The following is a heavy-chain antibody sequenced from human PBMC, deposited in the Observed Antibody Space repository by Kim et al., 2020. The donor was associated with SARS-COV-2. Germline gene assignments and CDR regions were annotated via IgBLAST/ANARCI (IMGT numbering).Heavy chain of an antibody. Sequence: GGSLRLSCAASGFTFDDYTMHWVRQAPGKGLEWVSLISWDGGSTYYADSVKGRFTISRDNSKNSLYLQMNSLRTEDTALYYCAKDVSPVVVPAAPGGFDPWGQGTLVTVSS. V-gene: IGHV3-43*01. D-gene: IGHD2-2*01. J-gene: IGHJ5*02. CDR3: AKDVSPVVVPAAPGGFDP. CDR2: ISWDGGST. CDR1: GFTFDDYT.